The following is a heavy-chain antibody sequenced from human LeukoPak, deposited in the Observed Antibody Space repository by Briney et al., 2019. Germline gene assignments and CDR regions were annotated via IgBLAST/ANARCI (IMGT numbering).Heavy chain of an antibody. CDR3: ARLAYCGGDCYSLNYWYFDL. CDR1: GGSISSSRNSHS. J-gene: IGHJ2*01. CDR2: IYASGSV. D-gene: IGHD2-21*02. V-gene: IGHV4-39*07. Sequence: SETLSLTCTVSGGSISSSRNSHSWCWIRQPPGKGLEWIGTIYASGSVYYNPSLKSRVTISVDTSKNQFSLKLSSVTAADTAVYYCARLAYCGGDCYSLNYWYFDLWGRGTLVTVSS.